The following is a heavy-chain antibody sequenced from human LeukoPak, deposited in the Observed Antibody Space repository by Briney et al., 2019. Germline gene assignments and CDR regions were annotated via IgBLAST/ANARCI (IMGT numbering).Heavy chain of an antibody. CDR2: ISGSGGST. Sequence: PGGSLRLSCAASGFTFSSYAMSWVRQGPEKGLEWVSVISGSGGSTYYADSVKGRFTISRDNAKNSLYLQMNSLRAEDTAVYYCARDPARYYYDSSGPDAFDIWGQGTMVTVSS. CDR3: ARDPARYYYDSSGPDAFDI. V-gene: IGHV3-23*01. D-gene: IGHD3-22*01. J-gene: IGHJ3*02. CDR1: GFTFSSYA.